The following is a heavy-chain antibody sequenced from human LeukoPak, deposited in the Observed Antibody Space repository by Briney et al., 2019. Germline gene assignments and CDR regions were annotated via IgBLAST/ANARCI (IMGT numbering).Heavy chain of an antibody. Sequence: GASVKVSCKASGYTFTSYYMHWVRQAPGQGLEWMGIINPSGGSTSYAQKFQGRVTMTRDMSTSTVYMELSSLRSEDTAVYYCARDGNYDILTGYHYYYYMDVWGKGTTVTISS. D-gene: IGHD3-9*01. V-gene: IGHV1-46*01. J-gene: IGHJ6*03. CDR2: INPSGGST. CDR3: ARDGNYDILTGYHYYYYMDV. CDR1: GYTFTSYY.